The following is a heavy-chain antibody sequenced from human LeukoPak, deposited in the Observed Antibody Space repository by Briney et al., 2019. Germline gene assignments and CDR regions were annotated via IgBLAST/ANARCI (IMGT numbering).Heavy chain of an antibody. CDR3: AKVTGGYSSSWYGSNFDL. CDR2: ISGSGGST. J-gene: IGHJ2*01. CDR1: GFTFSSYA. Sequence: GGSLRLSCAASGFTFSSYAMSWVRQAPGKGLEWASAISGSGGSTYYADSVKGRFTISRDNSKNTLYLQMNSLRAEDTAVYYRAKVTGGYSSSWYGSNFDLWGRGTLVTVSS. D-gene: IGHD6-13*01. V-gene: IGHV3-23*01.